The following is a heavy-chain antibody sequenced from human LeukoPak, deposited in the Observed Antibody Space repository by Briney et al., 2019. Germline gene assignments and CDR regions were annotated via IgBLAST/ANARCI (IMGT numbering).Heavy chain of an antibody. CDR1: GGPISGYS. CDR3: AKPARSYCYGSGTYDAFDI. V-gene: IGHV1-69*05. Sequence: ASVKVSCKATGGPISGYSITWVRQAPGQGLEWMGGVIPIFGTTKYAQGFQGRVTITTDESTYTVYMELSSLISEDTAVYYCAKPARSYCYGSGTYDAFDIWGQGTMVTVSS. J-gene: IGHJ3*02. CDR2: VIPIFGTT. D-gene: IGHD3-10*01.